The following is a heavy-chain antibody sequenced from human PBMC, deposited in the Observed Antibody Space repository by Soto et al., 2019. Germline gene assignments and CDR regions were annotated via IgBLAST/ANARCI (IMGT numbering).Heavy chain of an antibody. J-gene: IGHJ5*02. CDR1: GYTFTSYG. V-gene: IGHV1-18*01. CDR3: ARATTTPYYYDSSGYYSGPTMEGETGNNWFDP. D-gene: IGHD3-22*01. Sequence: GASVKVSCKASGYTFTSYGISWVRQAPGQGLEWMGWISAYNGNTNYAQKLQGRVTMTTDTSTSTAYMELRSLRSDDTAVYYCARATTTPYYYDSSGYYSGPTMEGETGNNWFDPWGQGTLVTVSS. CDR2: ISAYNGNT.